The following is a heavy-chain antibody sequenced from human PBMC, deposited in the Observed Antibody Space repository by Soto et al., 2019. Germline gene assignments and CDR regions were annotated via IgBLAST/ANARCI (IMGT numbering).Heavy chain of an antibody. Sequence: QVQLQQWGAGLLKPSETLSLTCAVYGGSFSGYYWTWIRQPPGTGLEWIGEINHSGSTNYNPSLKSRATRSVAPPKSQFSLKLTSVTAADTAVYYCARDKITGLFDYWGQGTLVTVSS. V-gene: IGHV4-34*01. J-gene: IGHJ4*02. CDR2: INHSGST. CDR1: GGSFSGYY. D-gene: IGHD2-8*02. CDR3: ARDKITGLFDY.